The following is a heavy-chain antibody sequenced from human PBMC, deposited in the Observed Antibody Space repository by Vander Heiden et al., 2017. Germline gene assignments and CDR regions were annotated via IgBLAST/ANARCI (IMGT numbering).Heavy chain of an antibody. V-gene: IGHV3-53*01. CDR1: GFTVGSNY. Sequence: EVQLVESGGGLIQPGGSLRLSCAASGFTVGSNYMSWVRQAQGKGLGWVSVIYSGGSTYYADSVKGRFTISRDNSKNTLYLQMNSLRAEDTAVYYCARARGSYYYYGMDVWGQGTTVTVSS. CDR2: IYSGGST. CDR3: ARARGSYYYYGMDV. J-gene: IGHJ6*02. D-gene: IGHD3-16*01.